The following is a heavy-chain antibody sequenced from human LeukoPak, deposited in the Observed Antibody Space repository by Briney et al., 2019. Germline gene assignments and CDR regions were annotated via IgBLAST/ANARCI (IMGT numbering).Heavy chain of an antibody. V-gene: IGHV5-51*01. Sequence: GESLKISCKGSGYSFTSYWIGWVRQMPGKGLEWMGIIYPGDSDTRYSPSFQGQVPISADKSISTAYLQWSSLKASDTAMYYCARCMQLAETPNWFDPWGQGTLVTVSS. CDR1: GYSFTSYW. D-gene: IGHD6-13*01. J-gene: IGHJ5*02. CDR3: ARCMQLAETPNWFDP. CDR2: IYPGDSDT.